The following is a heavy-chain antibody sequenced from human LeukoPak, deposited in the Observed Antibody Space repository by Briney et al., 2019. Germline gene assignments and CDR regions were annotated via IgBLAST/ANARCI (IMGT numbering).Heavy chain of an antibody. Sequence: PGGSLRLSCAASGFTFSSYAMSWVRQAPGKGLEWVSAISGSGGSTYYADSVKGRFTISRDNSKNTLYLQMNSLRAEDTAVYYCAKDYCSSTCCYLLGWGQGTLVTVSS. V-gene: IGHV3-23*01. CDR1: GFTFSSYA. D-gene: IGHD2-2*01. CDR2: ISGSGGST. CDR3: AKDYCSSTCCYLLG. J-gene: IGHJ4*02.